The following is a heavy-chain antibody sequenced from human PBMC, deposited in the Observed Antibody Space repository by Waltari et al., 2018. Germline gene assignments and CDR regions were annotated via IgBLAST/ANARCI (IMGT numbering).Heavy chain of an antibody. CDR1: GFSFGDYA. V-gene: IGHV3-49*03. J-gene: IGHJ4*02. Sequence: EVQLVESGGGLVQPGRSLRLSCAASGFSFGDYAMTWFRQAPGKGLEWVGFIRSKAYGGTAEYAASVKGRFTFSRDDSKSIAYLQMNSLKTEDTAVYYCSRPRYSSGWLVDYWGQGTLVTVSS. D-gene: IGHD6-13*01. CDR3: SRPRYSSGWLVDY. CDR2: IRSKAYGGTA.